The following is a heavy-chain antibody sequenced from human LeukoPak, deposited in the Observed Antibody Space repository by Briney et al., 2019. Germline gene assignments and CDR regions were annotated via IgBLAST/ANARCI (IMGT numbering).Heavy chain of an antibody. CDR2: IFYSGST. V-gene: IGHV4-59*13. CDR3: ARPIGGDSKYQLLQRLYFDY. Sequence: KPSETLSLTCTVSGGSISSYYLSWSRQPPGKGLEWIGYIFYSGSTNYNPSLKSRVTISVDTSKNQFSLKLSSVTAADTAVYYCARPIGGDSKYQLLQRLYFDYWGQGTLVTVSS. D-gene: IGHD2-2*01. CDR1: GGSISSYY. J-gene: IGHJ4*02.